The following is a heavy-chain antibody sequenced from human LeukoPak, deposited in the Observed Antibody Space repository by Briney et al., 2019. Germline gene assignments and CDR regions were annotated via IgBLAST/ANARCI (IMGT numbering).Heavy chain of an antibody. D-gene: IGHD5-12*01. V-gene: IGHV3-23*01. Sequence: PGGSLRLSCAASGFTFSSYAMSWVRQAPGKGLEWVSGISGTGGSTYYADSVRGRFTISTDNFKNTLYLQMNSLRAEDTAVYYCARGIIDYSGYDYWGQGVLVTVSS. CDR2: ISGTGGST. CDR1: GFTFSSYA. J-gene: IGHJ4*02. CDR3: ARGIIDYSGYDY.